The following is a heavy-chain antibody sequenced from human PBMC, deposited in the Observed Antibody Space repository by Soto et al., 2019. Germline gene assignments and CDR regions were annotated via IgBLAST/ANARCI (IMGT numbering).Heavy chain of an antibody. CDR1: GFTFSSYA. J-gene: IGHJ6*02. CDR2: ISGSGGST. CDR3: AKANIAAAGTDYYYYGMDV. Sequence: GGSLRLSCAASGFTFSSYAMSWVRQALGKGLEWVSAISGSGGSTYYADSVKGRFTISRDNSKNTLYLQMNSLRAEDTAVYYCAKANIAAAGTDYYYYGMDVWGQGTTVTVYS. V-gene: IGHV3-23*01. D-gene: IGHD6-13*01.